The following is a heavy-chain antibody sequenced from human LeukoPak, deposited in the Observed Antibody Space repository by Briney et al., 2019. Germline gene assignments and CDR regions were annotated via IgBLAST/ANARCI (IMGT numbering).Heavy chain of an antibody. V-gene: IGHV4-4*02. CDR1: GGSISSMNW. CDR2: IYHSGST. J-gene: IGHJ6*04. D-gene: IGHD7-27*01. CDR3: AIGPPYAPGVLDV. Sequence: SENLSLNSAVSGGSISSMNWGRWVRQPPREGLEWIREIYHSGSTHFSPSLKGRVTISVDTSKYQFSLKLSSVTAADTAVYYCAIGPPYAPGVLDVWGKGTTVTISS.